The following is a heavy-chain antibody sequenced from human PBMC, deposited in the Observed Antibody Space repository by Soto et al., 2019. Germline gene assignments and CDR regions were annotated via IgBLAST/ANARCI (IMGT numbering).Heavy chain of an antibody. D-gene: IGHD3-22*01. CDR3: TKARFYFDSSPYDS. Sequence: GGSLRLSCASSGFTFEDYALHCVRQSSGKGPEWVSLISADGSDPYYADSVKGRFTISRDNRKDSLYLQMNSLRPEDSAIYYCTKARFYFDSSPYDSWGQGTLVTVSS. J-gene: IGHJ4*02. V-gene: IGHV3-43D*03. CDR1: GFTFEDYA. CDR2: ISADGSDP.